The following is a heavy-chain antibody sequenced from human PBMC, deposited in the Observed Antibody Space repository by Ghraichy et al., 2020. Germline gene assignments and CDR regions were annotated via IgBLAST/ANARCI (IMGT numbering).Heavy chain of an antibody. CDR2: IDWDDDK. CDR3: ARISRTGRSVVRSHYYYAMDV. CDR1: GFSLSTSGMC. J-gene: IGHJ6*02. Sequence: SGPTLVKPTQTLTLTCTFSGFSLSTSGMCVSWIRQPPGKALEWLARIDWDDDKYYSTSLKTRLTISKDTSKNQVVLTMTNMDPVDTATYYCARISRTGRSVVRSHYYYAMDVWGQGTTVTVSS. V-gene: IGHV2-70*11. D-gene: IGHD2-15*01.